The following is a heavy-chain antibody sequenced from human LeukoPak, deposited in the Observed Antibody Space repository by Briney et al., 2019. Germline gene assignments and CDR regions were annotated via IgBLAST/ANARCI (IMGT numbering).Heavy chain of an antibody. J-gene: IGHJ6*02. Sequence: GGSLRLSCAVSGLTVNSNYMSWVRRAPGQGREWVSRLHPGGRTYYADSVKGRFTIFRDNAKNTLHLQMDSLGVEDTAVYYCARDAGGGYDSYGLDVWGQGTTVTVAS. V-gene: IGHV3-53*05. D-gene: IGHD5-12*01. CDR1: GLTVNSNY. CDR2: LHPGGRT. CDR3: ARDAGGGYDSYGLDV.